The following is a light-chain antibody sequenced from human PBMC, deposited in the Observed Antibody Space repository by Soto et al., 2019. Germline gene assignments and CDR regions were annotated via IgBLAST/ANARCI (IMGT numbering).Light chain of an antibody. Sequence: QSVLTQAASVSGSPGQSITISCTGTSSDVGKYNLVSWYQQHPGKAPQLMIYEDTKRPSGVSNRFSGSKSGNTASLTISGLQAEDEANYYCCSYAGSASVVFGGGTQLTVL. CDR1: SSDVGKYNL. CDR2: EDT. J-gene: IGLJ2*01. V-gene: IGLV2-23*01. CDR3: CSYAGSASVV.